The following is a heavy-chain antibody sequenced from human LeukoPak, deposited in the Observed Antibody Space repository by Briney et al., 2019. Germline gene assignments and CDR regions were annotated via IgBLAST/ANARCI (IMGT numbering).Heavy chain of an antibody. CDR2: ISSSSSYI. CDR1: GFTFSNYN. Sequence: GGSLRLSCAASGFTFSNYNMHWVRQAPGKGLEWVSSISSSSSYIYYADSVKGRFTISRDNAKNSLYLQMTSLRAEDKAVYYCARTGITVAPPFDYWGQGTLVTVSS. J-gene: IGHJ4*02. CDR3: ARTGITVAPPFDY. D-gene: IGHD4-23*01. V-gene: IGHV3-21*01.